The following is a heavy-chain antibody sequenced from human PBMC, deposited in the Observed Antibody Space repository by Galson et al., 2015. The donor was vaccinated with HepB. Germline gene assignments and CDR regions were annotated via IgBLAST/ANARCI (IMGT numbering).Heavy chain of an antibody. D-gene: IGHD3-22*01. CDR1: GFTFSSYA. V-gene: IGHV3-23*01. CDR3: AKVHSTYYYDSSGGGFDY. CDR2: ISGSGGST. Sequence: SLRLSCAASGFTFSSYAMSWVRQAPGKGLEWVSGISGSGGSTYYADSVKGRFTISRDNSKNTLYLQMNSLRAEDTAVYYCAKVHSTYYYDSSGGGFDYWGQGTLVTVSS. J-gene: IGHJ4*02.